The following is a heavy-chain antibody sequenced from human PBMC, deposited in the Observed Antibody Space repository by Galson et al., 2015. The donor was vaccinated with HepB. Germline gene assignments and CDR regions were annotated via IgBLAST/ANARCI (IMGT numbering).Heavy chain of an antibody. CDR2: ISAYNGNT. CDR1: GHTLSSYG. Sequence: QSGAEVKKPGASVKVSCKASGHTLSSYGISWVRQAPGQGLEWMGWISAYNGNTNYAQKLQGRVTMTTDTSTSTAYMELRSLRSDDTAVYYCVLSRDGYNWGYWGQGTLVTVSS. J-gene: IGHJ4*02. V-gene: IGHV1-18*04. CDR3: VLSRDGYNWGY. D-gene: IGHD5-24*01.